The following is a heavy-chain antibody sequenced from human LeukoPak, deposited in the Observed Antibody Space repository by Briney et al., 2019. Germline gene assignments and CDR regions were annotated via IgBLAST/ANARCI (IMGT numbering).Heavy chain of an antibody. D-gene: IGHD1-26*01. CDR1: GYSFTSQW. Sequence: GESLKISCKGSGYSFTSQWIGWVRQMPGKGLEWMGILNPGDSETRYSPSFQGQVTISADKSISTAYLQWSSLKASDTAMYYCATGAYSGTWGYWGQGTLVTVSS. J-gene: IGHJ4*02. CDR3: ATGAYSGTWGY. CDR2: LNPGDSET. V-gene: IGHV5-51*01.